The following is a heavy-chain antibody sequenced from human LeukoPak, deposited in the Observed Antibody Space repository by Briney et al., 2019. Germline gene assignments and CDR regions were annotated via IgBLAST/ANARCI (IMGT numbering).Heavy chain of an antibody. J-gene: IGHJ3*02. D-gene: IGHD4-17*01. CDR1: GFIFSTYE. CDR3: ARDLGDYVGYDAFDI. CDR2: ITGSGGKT. V-gene: IGHV3-48*03. Sequence: QPGGSLRLSCAASGFIFSTYEMNWVRQAPGRGLERLSYITGSGGKTYYADSVKGRFTISRDNANKLLFLHMNSLRAEDTAVYYCARDLGDYVGYDAFDIWGQGTMVTVSS.